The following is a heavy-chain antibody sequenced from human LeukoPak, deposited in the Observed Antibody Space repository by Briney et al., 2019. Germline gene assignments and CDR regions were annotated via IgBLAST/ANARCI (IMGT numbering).Heavy chain of an antibody. J-gene: IGHJ3*02. CDR2: IYYSGST. D-gene: IGHD3-22*01. CDR3: ARRVLDYYDSSGYQDAFDI. CDR1: GSSISSYY. Sequence: SETLSLTCTVSGSSISSYYWSWIRQPPGKGLEWIGYIYYSGSTNYNPSLKSRVTISVDTSKNQFSLKLSSVTAADTAVYYCARRVLDYYDSSGYQDAFDIWGQGTMVTVSS. V-gene: IGHV4-59*08.